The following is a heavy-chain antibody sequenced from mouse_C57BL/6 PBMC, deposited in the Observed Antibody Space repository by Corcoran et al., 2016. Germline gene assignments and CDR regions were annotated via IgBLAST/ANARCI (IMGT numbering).Heavy chain of an antibody. V-gene: IGHV1-80*01. Sequence: QVQLQQSGAELVKLGASVKIPCNASCYAFSSYWMNWVKQRPGKGIEWIGQIYPGDGDTNYNGKFKGKATLTADKSSSTAYMQLSSLTSEDSAVYFCARSEGFAYWGQGTLVTVSA. CDR1: CYAFSSYW. CDR3: ARSEGFAY. J-gene: IGHJ3*01. CDR2: IYPGDGDT.